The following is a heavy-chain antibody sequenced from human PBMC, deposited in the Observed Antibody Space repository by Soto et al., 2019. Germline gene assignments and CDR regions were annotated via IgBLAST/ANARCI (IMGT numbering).Heavy chain of an antibody. J-gene: IGHJ4*02. CDR3: ARDGMDWFHNPV. Sequence: QVQLQESGPGLVKPSQTLSLTCTVSGGSISSGGYYWSWIRQHPGKGLEWIGYIYYSGSTYYNPSLKRRGTISVDTSKNQFSLKLSSVTAADTAVYYCARDGMDWFHNPVWGQGTLVTVSS. D-gene: IGHD3-9*01. CDR2: IYYSGST. V-gene: IGHV4-31*03. CDR1: GGSISSGGYY.